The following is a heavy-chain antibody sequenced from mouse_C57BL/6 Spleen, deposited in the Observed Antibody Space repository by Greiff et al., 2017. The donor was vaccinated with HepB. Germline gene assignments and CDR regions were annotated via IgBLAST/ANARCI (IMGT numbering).Heavy chain of an antibody. V-gene: IGHV14-4*01. CDR2: IDPENGDT. Sequence: EVQLQQSGAELVRPGASVKLSCTASGFNIKDDYMHWVKQRPEQGLEWIGWIDPENGDTEYASKFQGKATITADTSSNTAYLQLSSLTSEDTAVYYGTTDGNYSDYYAMDYWGQGTSVTVSS. D-gene: IGHD2-1*01. CDR1: GFNIKDDY. CDR3: TTDGNYSDYYAMDY. J-gene: IGHJ4*01.